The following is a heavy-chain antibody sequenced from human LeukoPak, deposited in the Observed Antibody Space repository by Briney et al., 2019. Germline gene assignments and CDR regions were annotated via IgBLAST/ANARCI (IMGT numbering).Heavy chain of an antibody. V-gene: IGHV4-59*01. D-gene: IGHD2-21*01. CDR2: IYYSGST. CDR1: GGSISSYY. CDR3: AGVDWPSRAYYYGMDV. J-gene: IGHJ6*02. Sequence: SETLSLTCTVSGGSISSYYWSWIRQPPGKGLEWIGYIYYSGSTNYNPSLKSRVTISVDTSKNQFSLKLSSVTAADTAVYYCAGVDWPSRAYYYGMDVWGQGTTVTVSS.